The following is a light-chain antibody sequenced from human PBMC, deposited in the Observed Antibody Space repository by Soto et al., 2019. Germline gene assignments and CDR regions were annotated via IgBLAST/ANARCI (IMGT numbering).Light chain of an antibody. CDR2: DVS. Sequence: QSALAQPASVSGSPGQSITVSCTGTTSDVGAYNYVSWYQQYPGKAPKLIIYDVSNRPSGISDRFSGSKSGNTASLTISGLQTEDEADFYCSSYTTASTDVFGTGTKVTVL. V-gene: IGLV2-14*03. CDR1: TSDVGAYNY. CDR3: SSYTTASTDV. J-gene: IGLJ1*01.